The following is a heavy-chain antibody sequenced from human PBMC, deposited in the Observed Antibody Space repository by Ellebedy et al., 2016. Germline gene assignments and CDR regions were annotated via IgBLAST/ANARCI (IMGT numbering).Heavy chain of an antibody. CDR1: GFTFSNAW. J-gene: IGHJ3*02. CDR2: ISYDGSNK. Sequence: GGSLRLXXAASGFTFSNAWMSWVRQAPGKGLEWVAVISYDGSNKYYADSVKGRFTISRDNSKNTLYLQMNSLRAEDTAVYYCAKMLAGGDEDAFDIWGQGTMVTVSS. CDR3: AKMLAGGDEDAFDI. D-gene: IGHD2-21*02. V-gene: IGHV3-30*18.